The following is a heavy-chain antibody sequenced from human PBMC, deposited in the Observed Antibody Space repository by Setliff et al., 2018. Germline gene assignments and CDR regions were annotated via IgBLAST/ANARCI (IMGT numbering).Heavy chain of an antibody. V-gene: IGHV1-69*13. CDR3: ATPRCSDGTCRYYFES. J-gene: IGHJ4*02. D-gene: IGHD2-15*01. CDR1: GGTFGSSA. CDR2: IIPFFGNT. Sequence: ASVKVSCKVSGGTFGSSAFTWVRQAPGPGLEYMGGIIPFFGNTNYAQKFQGRLSITADESTNTVYMELSRLRSEDTAMYYCATPRCSDGTCRYYFESWGQGTLVTVSS.